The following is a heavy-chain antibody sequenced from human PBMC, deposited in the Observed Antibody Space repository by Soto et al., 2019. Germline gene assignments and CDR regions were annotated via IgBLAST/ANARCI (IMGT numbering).Heavy chain of an antibody. J-gene: IGHJ4*02. CDR2: ISNAGSNK. V-gene: IGHV3-30*18. Sequence: QVQLVESGGGVVQPGKSLRLSCAAFGFTFSYYGMHWVRQAPGKGLEWVALISNAGSNKYYADSLKGRFTISRDNSKNTLYLQMNSPTAADTAVYYCAKDQDCGVTSCQFWAPGYWGQGTLVIVSS. D-gene: IGHD2-2*01. CDR1: GFTFSYYG. CDR3: AKDQDCGVTSCQFWAPGY.